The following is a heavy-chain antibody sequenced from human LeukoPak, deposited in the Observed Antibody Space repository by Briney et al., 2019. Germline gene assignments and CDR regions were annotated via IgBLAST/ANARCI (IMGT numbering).Heavy chain of an antibody. D-gene: IGHD2-15*01. CDR2: ISGSGGST. V-gene: IGHV3-23*01. Sequence: PGGSLRLSCAASGFTFSSYAMSRVRQAPGKGLEWVSAISGSGGSTYYADSVKGRFTISRDNSKNTLYLQMNSLRAEDTAVYYCAKHIVVVVAAHFDYWGQGTLVTVSS. CDR3: AKHIVVVVAAHFDY. CDR1: GFTFSSYA. J-gene: IGHJ4*02.